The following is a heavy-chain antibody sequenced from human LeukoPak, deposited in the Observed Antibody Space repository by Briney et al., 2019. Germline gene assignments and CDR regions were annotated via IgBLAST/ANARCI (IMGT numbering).Heavy chain of an antibody. Sequence: GGSLRLSCAASGSPFSNYWMNWVRQAPGNALEWVAYIRKDGSERYYVDSVKGRFTISRDNARNSLYLQMNSLRADDTAVYYCARHISGQPFDYWGQGTLVTVSS. CDR3: ARHISGQPFDY. D-gene: IGHD6-19*01. CDR2: IRKDGSER. CDR1: GSPFSNYW. V-gene: IGHV3-7*03. J-gene: IGHJ4*02.